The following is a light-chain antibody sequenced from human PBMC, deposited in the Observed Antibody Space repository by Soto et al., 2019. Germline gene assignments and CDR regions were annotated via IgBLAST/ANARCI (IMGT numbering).Light chain of an antibody. CDR1: QSVSSSY. CDR2: GAS. Sequence: EIVLTQSPGTLSLSPGERATLSCRASQSVSSSYLAWYQQKPGQAPRLLIYGASSRATGIPDRFSGSGSGTDFTLTISRLEPEDFAGYYCQHYGSSPRYTFGQGTKLEIK. J-gene: IGKJ2*01. CDR3: QHYGSSPRYT. V-gene: IGKV3-20*01.